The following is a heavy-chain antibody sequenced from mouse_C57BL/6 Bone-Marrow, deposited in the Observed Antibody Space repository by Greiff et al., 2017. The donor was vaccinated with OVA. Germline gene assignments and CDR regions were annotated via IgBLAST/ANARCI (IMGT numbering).Heavy chain of an antibody. CDR1: GFTFSDAW. D-gene: IGHD2-3*01. V-gene: IGHV6-6*01. CDR2: IRNKANNHAT. J-gene: IGHJ2*01. CDR3: ARDGHHYLDY. Sequence: EVKVVESGGGLVQPGGSMKLSCAASGFTFSDAWMDWVRQSPEKGLEWVAEIRNKANNHATYYAESVKGRFTISREDSKSSVYLQMNGLRAEDTGIYYCARDGHHYLDYWGQGTTLTVSS.